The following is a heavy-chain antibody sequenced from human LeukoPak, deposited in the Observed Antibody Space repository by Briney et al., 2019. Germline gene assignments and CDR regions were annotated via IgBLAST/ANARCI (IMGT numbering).Heavy chain of an antibody. CDR1: GGSISSYY. J-gene: IGHJ4*02. V-gene: IGHV4-59*08. CDR3: ASLGGGSYRSFDY. D-gene: IGHD3-16*02. CDR2: IYYSGST. Sequence: PSETLSLTCTVSGGSISSYYWSWIRQPPGKGLEWIGYIYYSGSTNYNPSLKSRVTISVDTSKNQFSLKLSSVTAADTAVYYCASLGGGSYRSFDYWGQGTLVTVSS.